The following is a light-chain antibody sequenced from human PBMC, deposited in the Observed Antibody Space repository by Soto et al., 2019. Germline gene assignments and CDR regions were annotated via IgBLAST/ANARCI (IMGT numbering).Light chain of an antibody. V-gene: IGKV1-5*01. CDR2: DAS. CDR3: QQYNSYSRT. CDR1: QSISSW. J-gene: IGKJ1*01. Sequence: IQRTQSPSPLSASVGSRVSITCRASQSISSWVAWYPQKPGKAPKLRIYDASSLESGVPSRCSGRGAGTECTLTISSLQPDDFATYDCQQYNSYSRTFGQGTKVDIK.